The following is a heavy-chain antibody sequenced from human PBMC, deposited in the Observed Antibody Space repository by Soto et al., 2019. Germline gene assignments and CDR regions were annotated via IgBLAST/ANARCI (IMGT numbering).Heavy chain of an antibody. CDR3: AGVRGPYCGGECYPPTPNWFDP. J-gene: IGHJ5*02. D-gene: IGHD2-21*01. V-gene: IGHV4-30-2*01. CDR2: IYHSGST. Sequence: QLQLQESGSGLVKPSQTLSLTCAVSGGSISSGGYSWSWIRQPPGKGREWIGYIYHSGSTYYNPSLNSRVTISVDRSKNQFSLKLSSVTAADSAVYYCAGVRGPYCGGECYPPTPNWFDPWGQGTLVTVSS. CDR1: GGSISSGGYS.